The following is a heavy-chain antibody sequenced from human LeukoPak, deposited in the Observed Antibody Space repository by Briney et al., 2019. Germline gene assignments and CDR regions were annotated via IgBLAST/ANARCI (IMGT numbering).Heavy chain of an antibody. CDR2: IWYDGSNK. Sequence: PGRTLRLSCAASGFTFSSYGMHWVRQAPGKGLEWVALIWYDGSNKYYVDSVKGRFTISRDNSKNTLYLQMNSLRAGDTAVYYCARGMGATTQSLFDRWGQGTLVTVSS. D-gene: IGHD1-26*01. CDR3: ARGMGATTQSLFDR. CDR1: GFTFSSYG. J-gene: IGHJ4*02. V-gene: IGHV3-33*01.